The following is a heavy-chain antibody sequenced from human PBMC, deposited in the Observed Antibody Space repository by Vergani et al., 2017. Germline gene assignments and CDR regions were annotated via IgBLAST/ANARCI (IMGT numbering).Heavy chain of an antibody. V-gene: IGHV3-74*01. Sequence: EVQLVESGGGLIHPGGSLRLSCEGSGFTFSGYWMHWVRQTPEKGLVWVSRIKSDGSIKNYADSVKGRFTISKDNAKNTLYLEMNSLRAEDTAVYYCAVDPVVPAAMSYYYYDMDVWGKGTTVTVSS. CDR3: AVDPVVPAAMSYYYYDMDV. CDR1: GFTFSGYW. D-gene: IGHD2-2*01. J-gene: IGHJ6*03. CDR2: IKSDGSIK.